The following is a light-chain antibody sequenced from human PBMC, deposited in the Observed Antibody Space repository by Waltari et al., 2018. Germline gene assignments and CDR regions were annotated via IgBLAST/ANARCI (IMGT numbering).Light chain of an antibody. V-gene: IGKV4-1*01. J-gene: IGKJ5*01. Sequence: DIVMTQPPDSLAVSLGERATINCKSSQSVLYRSDNKNYLGWYQQKPGLPPKLLIYWASTRESGVPDRFSGSGSGTDFTLTISSLQAEDVAVYYCQQYYSSPVTFGQGTRLEIK. CDR3: QQYYSSPVT. CDR1: QSVLYRSDNKNY. CDR2: WAS.